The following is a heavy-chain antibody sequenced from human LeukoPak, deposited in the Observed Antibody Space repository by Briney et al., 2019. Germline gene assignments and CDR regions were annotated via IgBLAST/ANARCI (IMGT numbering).Heavy chain of an antibody. Sequence: SETLSLTCTVSGDSISSGIHYWHWIRQPAGTGLEWIGRIYTSGSTNNNPSLKSRVTISLDTSKNQFSLKLSSVTAADTGVYYFARYYDGAGENWFDPWGQGTLVTVSS. CDR3: ARYYDGAGENWFDP. CDR2: IYTSGST. J-gene: IGHJ5*02. D-gene: IGHD3-10*01. CDR1: GDSISSGIHY. V-gene: IGHV4-61*02.